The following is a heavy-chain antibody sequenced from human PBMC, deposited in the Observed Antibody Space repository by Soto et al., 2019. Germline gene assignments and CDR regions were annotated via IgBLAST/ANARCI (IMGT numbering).Heavy chain of an antibody. CDR1: GFTFSSYG. Sequence: QVQLVESGGGVVQPGRSLRLSCAASGFTFSSYGMHWVRQAPGKGLEWVAVISYDGSNKYYADSVKGRFTISRDNSKNTLYLQMNSLRAEDTAVYYCATDPVLAARLDYYYGMDVWGQGTTVTVSS. CDR2: ISYDGSNK. V-gene: IGHV3-30*03. CDR3: ATDPVLAARLDYYYGMDV. J-gene: IGHJ6*02. D-gene: IGHD6-6*01.